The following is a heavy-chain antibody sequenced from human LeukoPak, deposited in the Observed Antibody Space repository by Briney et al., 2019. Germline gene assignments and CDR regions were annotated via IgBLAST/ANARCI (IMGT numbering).Heavy chain of an antibody. V-gene: IGHV3-21*01. Sequence: PGGSLRLSCAAPGFTFSFYAMSWVRQAPGKGLEWVSAICGRSLYIYYADSVKGRFTISRDNAKNSLYLQMNGLRAADTAVYYCVSSGPYLYYGSGYYTYWGQGTLVTVSS. CDR3: VSSGPYLYYGSGYYTY. J-gene: IGHJ4*02. CDR1: GFTFSFYA. CDR2: ICGRSLYI. D-gene: IGHD3-10*01.